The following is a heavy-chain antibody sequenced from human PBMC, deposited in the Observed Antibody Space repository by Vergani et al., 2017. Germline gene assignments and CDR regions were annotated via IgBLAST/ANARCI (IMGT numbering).Heavy chain of an antibody. CDR2: IDHTGRP. CDR1: GGSFTSYH. CDR3: ARVNTETNGHLYYYYFMDV. D-gene: IGHD4-11*01. V-gene: IGHV4-34*01. J-gene: IGHJ6*03. Sequence: QVQLQQWGGGLLKPSETLSLTCVVNGGSFTSYHWTWIRQSPGEGLEWVGDIDHTGRPDYNPSLKSRLTMSVDKYRNQFSLTLNSVTATDTAIYFCARVNTETNGHLYYYYFMDVWVQGTAVTVS.